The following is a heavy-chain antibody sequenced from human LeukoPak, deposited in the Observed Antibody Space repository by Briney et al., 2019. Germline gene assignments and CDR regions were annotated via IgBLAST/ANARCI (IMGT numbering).Heavy chain of an antibody. J-gene: IGHJ4*02. Sequence: TPSETLSLTCAVYGGSFSGYYWSWIRQPPGKGLEWIGEINHSGSTNYNPSLKSRVTISVDTSKNQFSLKLSSVTAADTAVYYCARARGIAARLWDYWGQGTLVTVSS. V-gene: IGHV4-34*01. CDR2: INHSGST. CDR1: GGSFSGYY. D-gene: IGHD6-6*01. CDR3: ARARGIAARLWDY.